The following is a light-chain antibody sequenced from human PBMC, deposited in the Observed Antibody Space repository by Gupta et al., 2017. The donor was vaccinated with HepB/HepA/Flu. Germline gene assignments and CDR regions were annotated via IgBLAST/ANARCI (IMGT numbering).Light chain of an antibody. CDR3: MQASHRPLT. CDR1: QGLVYTDGKTY. Sequence: DVVMPPSPLSLPVPLGQPASISCRSSQGLVYTDGKTYLNWFHQRPGQSPRRLIYKVSNRDSGVPDRFSGSESGNMYTLRISRVEAEDVGIYYCMQASHRPLTFGGGTKVEIK. CDR2: KVS. V-gene: IGKV2-30*01. J-gene: IGKJ4*01.